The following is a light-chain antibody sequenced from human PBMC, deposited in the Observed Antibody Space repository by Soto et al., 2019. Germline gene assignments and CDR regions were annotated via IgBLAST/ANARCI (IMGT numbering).Light chain of an antibody. J-gene: IGKJ1*01. V-gene: IGKV3-11*01. CDR1: QSVSRY. CDR2: HAY. Sequence: DIAWTHSPAKLSLSPVGRANRSFRASQSVSRYLAWYQQKPGQAPRLLIYHAYNRATGITARFSGSGSGTDFTLTIRSIEPEDFAIYYCKNHSNWLWT. CDR3: KNHSNWLWT.